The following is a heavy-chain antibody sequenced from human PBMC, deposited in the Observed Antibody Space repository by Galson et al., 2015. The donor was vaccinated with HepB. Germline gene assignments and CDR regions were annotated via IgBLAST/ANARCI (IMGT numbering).Heavy chain of an antibody. Sequence: SLRLSCAASGFTFSSYAMHWVRQAPGKGLEWVAVISYDGSNKYYADSVKGRFTISRDNSKNTLYLQMNSLRAEDTAVYYCARGPRYYDILTGYYLFDYWGQGTLVTVSS. CDR2: ISYDGSNK. D-gene: IGHD3-9*01. CDR1: GFTFSSYA. J-gene: IGHJ4*02. V-gene: IGHV3-30-3*01. CDR3: ARGPRYYDILTGYYLFDY.